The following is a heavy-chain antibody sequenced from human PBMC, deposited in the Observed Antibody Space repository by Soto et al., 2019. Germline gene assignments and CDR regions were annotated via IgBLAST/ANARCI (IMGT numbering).Heavy chain of an antibody. Sequence: PSETLSLTCTVSGGSISSYYWSWIRQPPGKGLEWIGYIYYSGSTNYNPSLKSRVTISVDTSKDQFSLNLTSVTAADTAVYYCARDSGYCSGSSCYWFDPWGQGTLVTVSS. CDR3: ARDSGYCSGSSCYWFDP. CDR1: GGSISSYY. J-gene: IGHJ5*02. V-gene: IGHV4-59*12. CDR2: IYYSGST. D-gene: IGHD2-2*03.